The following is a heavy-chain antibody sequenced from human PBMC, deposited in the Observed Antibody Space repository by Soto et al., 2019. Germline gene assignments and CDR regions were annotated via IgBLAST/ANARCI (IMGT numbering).Heavy chain of an antibody. D-gene: IGHD3-3*01. CDR1: GFTFSNAW. V-gene: IGHV3-15*07. CDR2: IKSKTDGGTT. CDR3: TTTWYYDFWSGYWRVEIYGMDV. J-gene: IGHJ6*02. Sequence: PGGSLRLSCAASGFTFSNAWMNWVRQAPGKGLEWVGRIKSKTDGGTTDYAAPVKGRFTISRDDSKNTLYLQMNSLKTEDTAVYYCTTTWYYDFWSGYWRVEIYGMDVWGQGATVTVSS.